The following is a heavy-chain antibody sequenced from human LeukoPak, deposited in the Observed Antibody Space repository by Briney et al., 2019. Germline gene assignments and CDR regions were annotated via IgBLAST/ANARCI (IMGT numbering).Heavy chain of an antibody. CDR1: GFTFSSYG. J-gene: IGHJ6*02. V-gene: IGHV3-48*04. D-gene: IGHD3-9*01. Sequence: GGSLRLSCAASGFTFSSYGMHWVRQAPGKGLEWVSYISSSGSTIYYADSVKGRFTISRDNAKNSLYLQMNSLRAEDTAVYYCARDLQKTGCRKCGYGMDVWGQGTTVTVSS. CDR3: ARDLQKTGCRKCGYGMDV. CDR2: ISSSGSTI.